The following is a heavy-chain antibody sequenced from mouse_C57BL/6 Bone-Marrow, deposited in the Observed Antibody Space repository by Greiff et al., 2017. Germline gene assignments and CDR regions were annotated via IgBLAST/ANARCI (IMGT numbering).Heavy chain of an antibody. V-gene: IGHV3-6*01. CDR3: ARGRTYPWFAY. CDR2: ISYDGSN. Sequence: EVQRVESGPGLVKPSQSLSLTCSVTGYSITSGYYWNWIRQFPGNKLEWMGYISYDGSNNYNPSLKNRISITRDTSKNQFFLKLNSVTTEDTATYYCARGRTYPWFAYWGQGTLVTVSA. D-gene: IGHD1-1*01. J-gene: IGHJ3*01. CDR1: GYSITSGYY.